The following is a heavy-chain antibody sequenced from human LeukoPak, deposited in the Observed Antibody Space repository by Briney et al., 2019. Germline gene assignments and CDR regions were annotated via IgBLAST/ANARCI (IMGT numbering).Heavy chain of an antibody. CDR2: ICGSGGST. Sequence: GGSLRLSCAPSGFTFRSYATDWVRAAPGKGLERVSGICGSGGSTYYADSVKGRFTFYRDNSKNTLSLKLNSLRAQAPPVCSFAKAVRCQPDYWGQGTLVTVSS. CDR1: GFTFRSYA. CDR3: AKAVRCQPDY. D-gene: IGHD2-2*01. V-gene: IGHV3-23*01. J-gene: IGHJ4*02.